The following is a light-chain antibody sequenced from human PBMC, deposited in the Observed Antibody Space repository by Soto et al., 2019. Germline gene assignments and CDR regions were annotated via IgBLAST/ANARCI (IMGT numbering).Light chain of an antibody. Sequence: DMQMTQSPSSLSAVVGDRVTITCRASRGISNFLAWYQQRPGKVPRLLIYGASTLQSGVPSRFSGSGSGTDFTLTISSLQPEDIATYYCQKYNSAPRTFGQGTKV. V-gene: IGKV1-27*01. CDR2: GAS. J-gene: IGKJ1*01. CDR3: QKYNSAPRT. CDR1: RGISNF.